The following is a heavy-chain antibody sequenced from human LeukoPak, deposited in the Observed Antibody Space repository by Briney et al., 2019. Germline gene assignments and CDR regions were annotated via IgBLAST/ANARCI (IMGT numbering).Heavy chain of an antibody. CDR3: AKEASGSYGYRRWGYFDY. J-gene: IGHJ4*02. Sequence: PGGSLRLSCAASGFTFDDYAMHWVRQAPGKGLEWVSLSWDGGSSYYADSVKGRFTISRDNAKNSLYLQMNSLRAEDTALYYCAKEASGSYGYRRWGYFDYWGQGTLVTVSS. D-gene: IGHD3-10*01. CDR1: GFTFDDYA. CDR2: SWDGGSS. V-gene: IGHV3-43D*03.